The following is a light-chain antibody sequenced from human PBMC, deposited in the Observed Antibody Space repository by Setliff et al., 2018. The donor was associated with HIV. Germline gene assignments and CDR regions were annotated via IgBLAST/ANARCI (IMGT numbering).Light chain of an antibody. Sequence: QSVLTQPPSASGSPGQSVTISCTGTSSDIGGYNYDSWYQQHPGKAPKLLIYEITKRPSGVPDRFSGSKSGNTASLTVSGLQAEDEGDYYCNSYTHSNSFVFGTGTKVTVL. CDR3: NSYTHSNSFV. J-gene: IGLJ1*01. CDR2: EIT. CDR1: SSDIGGYNY. V-gene: IGLV2-8*01.